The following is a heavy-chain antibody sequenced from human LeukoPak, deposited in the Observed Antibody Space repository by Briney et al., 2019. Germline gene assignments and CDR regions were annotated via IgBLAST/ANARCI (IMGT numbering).Heavy chain of an antibody. D-gene: IGHD3-10*01. J-gene: IGHJ4*02. CDR3: ATTPSGSGSYLTYYFDY. CDR2: FDPEDGET. V-gene: IGHV1-24*01. Sequence: ASVKVSCKVSGYTLTEVSMHWVRQAPGKGLEWMGGFDPEDGETIYAQKFQGRVTMTEDTSTDTAYMELSSLRSEDTAVYYCATTPSGSGSYLTYYFDYWGQGTLVTVSS. CDR1: GYTLTEVS.